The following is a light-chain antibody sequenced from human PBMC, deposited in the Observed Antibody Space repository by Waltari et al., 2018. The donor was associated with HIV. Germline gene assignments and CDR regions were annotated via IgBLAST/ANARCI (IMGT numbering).Light chain of an antibody. CDR1: NIGAKR. Sequence: YDLTQPVSLSVALGQTARIPCGGHNIGAKRVRWYPQRPGQAPVLIFYRDSDRPSGIPERFSASNSGNTATLTISKAQAGDEADYYCAAWTDSLRGVVFGGGTKLSVL. J-gene: IGLJ2*01. CDR3: AAWTDSLRGVV. CDR2: RDS. V-gene: IGLV3-9*01.